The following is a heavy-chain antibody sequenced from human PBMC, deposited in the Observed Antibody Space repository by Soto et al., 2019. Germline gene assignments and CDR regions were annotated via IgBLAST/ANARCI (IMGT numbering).Heavy chain of an antibody. CDR2: TWHDGSNK. Sequence: QVQLVESGGGVVQSGRSLRLSCAASGFAFSTYGMHWVRQAPGKGLEWVAMTWHDGSNKYYADSVKGRFTISRDNSKNTLYLQMNSLRAEDTAVYYCASELDWLLPFDYWGQGSLVTVSS. D-gene: IGHD3-9*01. CDR1: GFAFSTYG. J-gene: IGHJ4*02. CDR3: ASELDWLLPFDY. V-gene: IGHV3-33*01.